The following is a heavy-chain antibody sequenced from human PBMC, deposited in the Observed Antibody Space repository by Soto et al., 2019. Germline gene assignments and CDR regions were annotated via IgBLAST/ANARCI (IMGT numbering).Heavy chain of an antibody. J-gene: IGHJ4*02. CDR3: AKCYDILTGPGDY. D-gene: IGHD3-9*01. V-gene: IGHV3-23*01. CDR2: ISDSGGST. Sequence: GGSLRLSCAASGFTFSSYAMSWVRHAPGKGLEWVSVISDSGGSTYYADSVKGRFTISRDNSKNTLYLQMNSLRAGDTAVYYCAKCYDILTGPGDYWGQGTLVTVSS. CDR1: GFTFSSYA.